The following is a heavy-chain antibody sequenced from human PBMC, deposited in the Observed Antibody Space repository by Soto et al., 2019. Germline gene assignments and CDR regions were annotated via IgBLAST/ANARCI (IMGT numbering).Heavy chain of an antibody. D-gene: IGHD2-15*01. CDR3: VKVSASNYYYYGMDV. V-gene: IGHV3-64D*06. CDR1: VFTFSIYA. J-gene: IGHJ6*01. Sequence: WGALIVSCSASVFTFSIYAMHWVRQAPGKGLEYVSAISSNGGSTYYADSVKGRFTISRDNSKNTLYLQMSSLRAEDTAVYYCVKVSASNYYYYGMDVWGQGTTVTVSS. CDR2: ISSNGGST.